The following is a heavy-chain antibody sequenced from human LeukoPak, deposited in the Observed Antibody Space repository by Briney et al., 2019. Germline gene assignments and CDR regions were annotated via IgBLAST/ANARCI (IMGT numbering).Heavy chain of an antibody. D-gene: IGHD1-26*01. CDR2: IYSSGST. CDR3: ARYSGNPAWYFDY. CDR1: GGSINNYY. Sequence: SETLSLXCTVSGGSINNYYWGWIRQPPGRGLEWIGHIYSSGSTKKNSALESRISLSVDTSNNQFSLRISSVTAADTAVYYCARYSGNPAWYFDYWGQGTLVSVSS. V-gene: IGHV4-59*01. J-gene: IGHJ4*02.